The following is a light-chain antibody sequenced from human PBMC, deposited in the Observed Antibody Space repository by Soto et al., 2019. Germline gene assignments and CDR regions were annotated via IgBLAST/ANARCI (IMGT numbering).Light chain of an antibody. Sequence: SYELTQSPSVSVAPGQTARLTCGGDNIGSKSVHWYQQKPGQAPVLVVYDDTDRPSGIPERFSGSNSENTATLTITRVEPGDEADYYCQVWDSSPLDVIFAGGTKVTVL. V-gene: IGLV3-21*02. CDR2: DDT. CDR3: QVWDSSPLDVI. CDR1: NIGSKS. J-gene: IGLJ2*01.